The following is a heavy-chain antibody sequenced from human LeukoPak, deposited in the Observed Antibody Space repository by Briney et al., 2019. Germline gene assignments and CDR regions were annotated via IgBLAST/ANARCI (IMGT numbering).Heavy chain of an antibody. Sequence: SETLSLTCTVSGGSISSYYWSWIRQPPGKGLEWIGYIYYSGSTNYNPSLKSRVTISVDASKNQFSLKLSSVTAADTAVYYCARTNSGSTRPHFDYWGQGTLVTVSS. CDR1: GGSISSYY. CDR2: IYYSGST. V-gene: IGHV4-59*01. J-gene: IGHJ4*02. CDR3: ARTNSGSTRPHFDY. D-gene: IGHD1-26*01.